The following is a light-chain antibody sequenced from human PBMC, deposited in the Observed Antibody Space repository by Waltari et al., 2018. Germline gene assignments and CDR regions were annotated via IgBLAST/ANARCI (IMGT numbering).Light chain of an antibody. CDR1: NSDIGGFNY. Sequence: QSALTQPASVSGSPGQSITIPSTGTNSDIGGFNYLSWYQHHPGQAPTLILYDVTKRPSGVSDRFSGSKSGTTASLTISGLHTDDEADYYCCSYTITSTLVFGGGTKLTVL. CDR2: DVT. J-gene: IGLJ2*01. CDR3: CSYTITSTLV. V-gene: IGLV2-14*03.